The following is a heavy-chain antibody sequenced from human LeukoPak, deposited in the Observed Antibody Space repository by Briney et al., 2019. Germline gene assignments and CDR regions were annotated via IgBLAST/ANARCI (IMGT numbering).Heavy chain of an antibody. J-gene: IGHJ6*03. D-gene: IGHD2-2*03. V-gene: IGHV1-18*01. Sequence: ASVKVSCKASGYTFTSYGISWVRQAPGQGLEWMGWISAYNGNTNYAQKLQGRVTMTTDTSTSTAYMELRSLRSDDTAVYYCASGHCSSTSCCLYYYMDVWGKGTTVTVSS. CDR3: ASGHCSSTSCCLYYYMDV. CDR2: ISAYNGNT. CDR1: GYTFTSYG.